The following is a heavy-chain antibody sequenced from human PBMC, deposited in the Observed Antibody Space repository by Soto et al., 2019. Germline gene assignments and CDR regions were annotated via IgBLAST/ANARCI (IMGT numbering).Heavy chain of an antibody. V-gene: IGHV3-48*03. J-gene: IGHJ6*02. CDR1: GFTFSSYE. Sequence: PGGSLRLSCAASGFTFSSYEMNWVRQAPGKGLEWVSYISSSGSTIYYADSVKGRFTISRDNAKNSLYLQMNSLRAEDTAVYYCARGRTARFLEWLSGTQSPTDGMDVWGQGTTVTVSS. CDR3: ARGRTARFLEWLSGTQSPTDGMDV. CDR2: ISSSGSTI. D-gene: IGHD3-3*01.